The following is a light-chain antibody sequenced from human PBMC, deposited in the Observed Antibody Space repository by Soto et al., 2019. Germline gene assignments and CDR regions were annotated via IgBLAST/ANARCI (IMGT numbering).Light chain of an antibody. Sequence: DVVLTQSPVSLPVTPGEPASISCKSSQSLLHSDGYKYLDWYVQKAGQSPQLLIYLGSHRASGVPDRLSGSGSGTDFTLKISKVEADDVGVYYCMQTLQTPFTFGPGTKVEI. CDR2: LGS. CDR1: QSLLHSDGYKY. V-gene: IGKV2-28*01. J-gene: IGKJ3*01. CDR3: MQTLQTPFT.